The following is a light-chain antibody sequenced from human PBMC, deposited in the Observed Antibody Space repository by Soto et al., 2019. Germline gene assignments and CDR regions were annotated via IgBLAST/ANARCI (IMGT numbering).Light chain of an antibody. CDR1: GSDIAGYNY. Sequence: QSALTQPASVSGSLGQSITISCNGTGSDIAGYNYISWYQQLPGKAPKLMIYEVTIRPSGISNRFSGSKSGNTASLTISGLQAEDEADYFCTSFTSTSSLYVFGTGTKLTVL. CDR3: TSFTSTSSLYV. CDR2: EVT. V-gene: IGLV2-14*01. J-gene: IGLJ1*01.